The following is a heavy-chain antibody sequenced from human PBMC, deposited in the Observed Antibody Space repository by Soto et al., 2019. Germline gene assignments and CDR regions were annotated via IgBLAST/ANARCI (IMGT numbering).Heavy chain of an antibody. CDR3: ARNPRPTYGDYADY. D-gene: IGHD4-17*01. CDR1: GFTFSSYG. J-gene: IGHJ4*02. V-gene: IGHV3-30*03. CDR2: ISYDGSNK. Sequence: QVQLVESGGGVVQPGRSLRLSCAASGFTFSSYGMHWVRQAPGKGLEWVAVISYDGSNKYYADSVKGRFTISRDNSKNTLYLQMNSLRAEDTAVYYCARNPRPTYGDYADYWGQGTLVTVSS.